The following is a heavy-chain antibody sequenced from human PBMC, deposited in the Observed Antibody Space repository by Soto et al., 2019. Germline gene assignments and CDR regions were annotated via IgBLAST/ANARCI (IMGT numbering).Heavy chain of an antibody. D-gene: IGHD3-9*01. CDR3: AKGGATYGLLTHDY. CDR1: RFTFSNFA. Sequence: VSLSLSCAASRFTFSNFAMSWVRPAPGKVLAWVPTITGTSANPYYTDSVKGRFAISRDNSQNTLYLQMNRLTTEDTAVYYCAKGGATYGLLTHDYRGQGTLVTVSA. J-gene: IGHJ4*02. V-gene: IGHV3-23*01. CDR2: ITGTSANP.